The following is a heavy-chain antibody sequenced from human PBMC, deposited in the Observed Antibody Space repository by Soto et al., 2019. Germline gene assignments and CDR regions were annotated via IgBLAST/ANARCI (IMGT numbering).Heavy chain of an antibody. V-gene: IGHV3-33*01. J-gene: IGHJ5*02. D-gene: IGHD3-10*01. CDR2: MWYDGSDR. CDR3: ARISGSGHLGWFDP. Sequence: QVQLVQSWGGVVQSGRSLRLSCISSGFTFNTYGMFWARQAPGTGLEWVAGMWYDGSDRYYVDSVKGRFTVSRDNSKNTVYLEMNNLRAEDTAVYYCARISGSGHLGWFDPWGQGTLVTVSS. CDR1: GFTFNTYG.